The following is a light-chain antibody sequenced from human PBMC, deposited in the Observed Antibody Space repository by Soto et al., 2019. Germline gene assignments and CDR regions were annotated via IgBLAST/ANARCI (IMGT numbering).Light chain of an antibody. J-gene: IGKJ1*01. CDR3: QQYSSSST. V-gene: IGKV1-5*03. Sequence: DIQMTQSPSTLSASIGGRVTITCRASQSISSWLAWYQQKPGKAHKLLIYRASSLQSGVPSRFSGRGSGTEFILTISNLQPDDFATYYCQQYSSSSTFGQGTKVEIK. CDR1: QSISSW. CDR2: RAS.